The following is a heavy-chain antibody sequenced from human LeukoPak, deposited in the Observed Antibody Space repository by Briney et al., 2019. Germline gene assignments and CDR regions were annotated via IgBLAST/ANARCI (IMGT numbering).Heavy chain of an antibody. J-gene: IGHJ6*04. Sequence: ASVKVSCKTSGDTFRSYAFSWVRQAPGQGLEWLGAIIPMFDTANYAQKFQGRVTITADKSTNTVHMELSSLRYEDTAVYYCARANGISVAGRDSYVWGKGTTVTVSS. CDR2: IIPMFDTA. D-gene: IGHD6-19*01. CDR3: ARANGISVAGRDSYV. V-gene: IGHV1-69*06. CDR1: GDTFRSYA.